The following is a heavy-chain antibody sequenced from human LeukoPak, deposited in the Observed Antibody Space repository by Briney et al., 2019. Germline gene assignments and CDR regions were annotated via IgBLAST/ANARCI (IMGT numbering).Heavy chain of an antibody. D-gene: IGHD4-17*01. CDR3: AARDGGDYPYFDY. J-gene: IGHJ4*02. CDR1: GFTVDRKH. V-gene: IGHV3-66*01. Sequence: QTGGSLRLSCAASGFTVDRKHMTWVRQAPGKGLQWISFIYTGGNTYYSDSVKGRFTVSRGTSKNTLYLQMDSLRDEDTGVYRCAARDGGDYPYFDYWGPGTLVTVSS. CDR2: IYTGGNT.